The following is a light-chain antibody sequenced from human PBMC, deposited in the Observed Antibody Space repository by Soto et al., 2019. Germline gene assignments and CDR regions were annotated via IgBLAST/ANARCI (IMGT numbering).Light chain of an antibody. CDR3: QQYYDWPPLT. CDR1: QSIMFS. J-gene: IGKJ4*01. V-gene: IGKV3-15*01. Sequence: EIVMTQSPATLSVSPGERATLSCRASQSIMFSLAWYQQKPGQAPRLLISGVSTRATGIPARFSGSGSGKEFTLTISSLQSEDFAVYYCQQYYDWPPLTFGGGTKVEIK. CDR2: GVS.